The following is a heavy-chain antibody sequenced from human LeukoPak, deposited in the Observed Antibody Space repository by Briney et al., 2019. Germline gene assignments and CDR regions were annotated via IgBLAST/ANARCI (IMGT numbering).Heavy chain of an antibody. Sequence: SETLSLTCTASGGSIFESTYYWGWIRQAPGKGLEWIGSIFYSGNSFYTPSLKSRVTIFADTSKNQFSLKLTSVTAADTAVYYCVRQASGYYPSYFDPWGQGTLVTVPS. D-gene: IGHD3-22*01. CDR3: VRQASGYYPSYFDP. CDR2: IFYSGNS. V-gene: IGHV4-39*01. J-gene: IGHJ5*02. CDR1: GGSIFESTYY.